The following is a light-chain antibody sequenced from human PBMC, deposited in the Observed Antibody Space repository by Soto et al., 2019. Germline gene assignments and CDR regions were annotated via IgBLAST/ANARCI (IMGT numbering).Light chain of an antibody. CDR1: PGVRKY. CDR3: QQYSYVPLT. V-gene: IGKV1-33*01. J-gene: IGKJ4*01. CDR2: DAS. Sequence: DIQMTQSPSSLSASVGDRVIITCQASPGVRKYVNWYQQKRGTAPKLLIYDASNLETGVPSRFSGSGGETDFTFPIHSLQPDDIAPNYCQQYSYVPLTFCGGKKVEVK.